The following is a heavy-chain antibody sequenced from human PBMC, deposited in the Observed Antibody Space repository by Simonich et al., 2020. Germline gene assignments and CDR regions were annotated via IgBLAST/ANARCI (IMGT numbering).Heavy chain of an antibody. Sequence: QVQLVESGGGVVQPGRSLRLSCAASGFTFSSYAMHWVRQAPGKGRGWVAVISYDGSNKYYADSVKGRFTISRDNSKNTLYLQMNSLRAEDTAVYYCAREGAGNDAFDIWGQGTMVTVSS. CDR3: AREGAGNDAFDI. CDR1: GFTFSSYA. D-gene: IGHD1-26*01. CDR2: ISYDGSNK. V-gene: IGHV3-30*07. J-gene: IGHJ3*02.